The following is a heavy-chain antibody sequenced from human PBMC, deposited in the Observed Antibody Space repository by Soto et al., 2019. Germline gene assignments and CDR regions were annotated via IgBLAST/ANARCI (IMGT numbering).Heavy chain of an antibody. Sequence: SETLSLTCTVSGGSISSSDYYWSWIRQPPGKGLEWIGYIYSSGNTYYNPSLKSRLTISVDTSKNQFSLKLNSVTAADTALYYCARGLSAAKVVTCYFDYWGQGTLVTVSS. CDR3: ARGLSAAKVVTCYFDY. CDR2: IYSSGNT. V-gene: IGHV4-31*03. CDR1: GGSISSSDYY. J-gene: IGHJ4*02. D-gene: IGHD2-21*02.